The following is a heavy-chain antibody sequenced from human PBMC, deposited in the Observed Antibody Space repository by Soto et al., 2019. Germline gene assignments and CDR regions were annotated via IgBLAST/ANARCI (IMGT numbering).Heavy chain of an antibody. J-gene: IGHJ5*02. D-gene: IGHD3-10*01. CDR1: GFTFSSYG. Sequence: QVQLVESGGGVVQPGRSLRLSCAASGFTFSSYGMYWVRQAPGKGLEWVAVIWYDGSNKYYADSVKGRFTISRDNSKNTLYLQMNSLRAEDTAVYYCARGAGSGSYWDWFDPWGQGTLVTVSS. V-gene: IGHV3-33*01. CDR2: IWYDGSNK. CDR3: ARGAGSGSYWDWFDP.